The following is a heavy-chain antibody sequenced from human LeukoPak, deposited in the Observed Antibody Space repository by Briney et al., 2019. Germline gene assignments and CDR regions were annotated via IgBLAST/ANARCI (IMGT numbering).Heavy chain of an antibody. CDR3: ARAGIRYCSGGSCYHDY. J-gene: IGHJ4*02. D-gene: IGHD2-15*01. CDR1: GGSISSYY. V-gene: IGHV4-4*07. Sequence: PSETLSLTCTVSGGSISSYYGSWIRQPAGKGLEWIGRIYTSGSSNYNPSLKSRVTMSVDTSKNQFSLKLSSVTAADTAVYYCARAGIRYCSGGSCYHDYWGQGTLVTVSS. CDR2: IYTSGSS.